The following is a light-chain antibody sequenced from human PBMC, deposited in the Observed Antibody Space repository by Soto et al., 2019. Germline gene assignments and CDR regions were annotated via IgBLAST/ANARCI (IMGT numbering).Light chain of an antibody. V-gene: IGKV1-39*01. J-gene: IGKJ4*01. Sequence: DIQMTQSPSSLSASVGDRVTITCQASQDISNYLNWYQQKPGKAPKLLIYAASSLQSGVPSRFSGSGSGTDFTLTVSRLEPEDFAVYYCQQHGTSPIFGGGTKVDIK. CDR2: AAS. CDR3: QQHGTSPI. CDR1: QDISNY.